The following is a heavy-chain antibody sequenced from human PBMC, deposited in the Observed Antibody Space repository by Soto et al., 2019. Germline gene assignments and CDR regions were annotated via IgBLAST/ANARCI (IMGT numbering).Heavy chain of an antibody. J-gene: IGHJ5*02. CDR3: ARDFYDFWSGPYWFDP. D-gene: IGHD3-3*01. V-gene: IGHV4-4*07. CDR1: GGSISSYY. Sequence: PSETLSLTCTVSGGSISSYYGSWIRQPAGKGLEWIGRIYTSGSTNCNPSLKSRVTMSVDTSKNQFSLKLSSVTAADTAVYYCARDFYDFWSGPYWFDPWGQGTRVTVS. CDR2: IYTSGST.